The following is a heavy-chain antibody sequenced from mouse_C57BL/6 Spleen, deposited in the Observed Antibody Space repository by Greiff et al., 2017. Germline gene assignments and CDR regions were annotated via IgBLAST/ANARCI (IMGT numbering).Heavy chain of an antibody. CDR2: INPNNGGP. Sequence: VQLQQSGPELVKPGASVKISCKASGYTFTDYYMNWVKQSHGKSLEWIGDINPNNGGPSYNQKFKGKATLTVDKSSSTAYMELRRLTSADSAVYYCARSITTVGWFDGWGQGTTLTVSS. V-gene: IGHV1-26*01. CDR1: GYTFTDYY. D-gene: IGHD1-1*01. J-gene: IGHJ2*01. CDR3: ARSITTVGWFDG.